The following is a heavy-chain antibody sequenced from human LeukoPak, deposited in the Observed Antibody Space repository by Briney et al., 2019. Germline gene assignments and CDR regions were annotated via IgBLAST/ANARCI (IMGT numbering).Heavy chain of an antibody. D-gene: IGHD3-10*01. CDR3: ARVFSGNYYSGFDY. CDR1: GFIFTTYS. Sequence: GGSLRFSCAASGFIFTTYSVNWVRQAPGKGLEWVSSISSSSTYISYADSVEGRFTISRDNAKNSLYLQMNSLGAEDTALYYCARVFSGNYYSGFDYWGQGTLVTVSS. CDR2: ISSSSTYI. V-gene: IGHV3-21*01. J-gene: IGHJ4*02.